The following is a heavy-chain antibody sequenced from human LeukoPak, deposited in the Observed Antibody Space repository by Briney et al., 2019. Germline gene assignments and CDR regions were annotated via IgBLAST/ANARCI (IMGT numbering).Heavy chain of an antibody. J-gene: IGHJ5*02. V-gene: IGHV3-66*01. Sequence: GKGLECVSVIYSGASTYYADSVKGRFTISRDNSNNTLYLQMNSLRAEDTAVYYCAAHDWFDPWGQGTLVTVSS. CDR2: IYSGAST. CDR3: AAHDWFDP.